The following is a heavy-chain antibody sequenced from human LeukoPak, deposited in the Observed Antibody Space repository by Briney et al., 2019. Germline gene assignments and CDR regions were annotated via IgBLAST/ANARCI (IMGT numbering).Heavy chain of an antibody. J-gene: IGHJ3*02. V-gene: IGHV1-46*01. CDR2: INPSGGST. CDR3: ARGGYSYGYGYPFDI. CDR1: GYTFTSYY. Sequence: GASVKVSCKASGYTFTSYYMHWVRQGPGQGLEWMGIINPSGGSTSYAQKFQGRVTMTRDTSTSTVYMELSSLRSEDTAVYYCARGGYSYGYGYPFDIWGQGTMVTVSS. D-gene: IGHD5-18*01.